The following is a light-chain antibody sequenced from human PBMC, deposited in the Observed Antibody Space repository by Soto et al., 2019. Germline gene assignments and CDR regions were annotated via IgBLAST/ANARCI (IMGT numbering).Light chain of an antibody. J-gene: IGKJ2*01. CDR3: QFFGRSRYT. CDR1: QSISSSY. Sequence: EIVLTQSPGTLSLSPGERATLACRASQSISSSYLAWYQQKPGQAPRLLIYGASSRATGIPDRVSGSGSGTDFTLTISRLEPEDFAVYYCQFFGRSRYTFGQGTKLEIK. CDR2: GAS. V-gene: IGKV3-20*01.